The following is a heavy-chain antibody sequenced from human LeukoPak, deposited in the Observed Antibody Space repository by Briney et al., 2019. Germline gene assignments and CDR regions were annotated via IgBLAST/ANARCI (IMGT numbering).Heavy chain of an antibody. V-gene: IGHV5-51*01. CDR3: ARAIYDFWSGYPALYYFDY. CDR1: GYIFTSYW. CDR2: IYPGDSDT. Sequence: GESLKISCKGSGYIFTSYWIGWVRQMPGKGLERMGIIYPGDSDTRYSPSFQGQVTISADKSISTAYLQWSSLKASDTAMYYCARAIYDFWSGYPALYYFDYWGQGTLVTVSS. D-gene: IGHD3-3*01. J-gene: IGHJ4*02.